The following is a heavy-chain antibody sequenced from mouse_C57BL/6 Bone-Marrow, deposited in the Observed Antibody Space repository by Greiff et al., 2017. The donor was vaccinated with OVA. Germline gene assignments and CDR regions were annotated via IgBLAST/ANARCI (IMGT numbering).Heavy chain of an antibody. CDR3: VRHHYDYDEGGHYYAMDY. Sequence: EVQLVESGGGLVQPKGSLKLSCAASGFSFNTYAMNWVRQAPGKGLEWVARIRSKSNNYATYYADSVKDRFTISRDDSESMLYLQMNNLKTEDTAMYYCVRHHYDYDEGGHYYAMDYWGQGTSVTVSS. D-gene: IGHD2-4*01. J-gene: IGHJ4*01. CDR2: IRSKSNNYAT. CDR1: GFSFNTYA. V-gene: IGHV10-1*01.